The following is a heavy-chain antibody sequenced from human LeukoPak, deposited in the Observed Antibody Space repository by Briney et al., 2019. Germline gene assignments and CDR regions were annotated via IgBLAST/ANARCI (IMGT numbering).Heavy chain of an antibody. Sequence: GGSLRLSCEASGFTFSSHWMTWVRQAPGKGLQWVASIKPDGGDKYYAGSVKGRFIISRDNAKNSLFLEMSSLGVGDTAVYYCARHSDRRDDYWGQGMLVTVSS. V-gene: IGHV3-7*05. CDR2: IKPDGGDK. CDR1: GFTFSSHW. J-gene: IGHJ4*02. CDR3: ARHSDRRDDY.